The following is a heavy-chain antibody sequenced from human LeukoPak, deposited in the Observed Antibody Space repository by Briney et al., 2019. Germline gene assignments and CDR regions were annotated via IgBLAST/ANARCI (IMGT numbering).Heavy chain of an antibody. J-gene: IGHJ4*02. CDR2: LYHGGST. CDR1: CGPICIRHW. V-gene: IGHV4-4*02. Sequence: ADTLSLTCALSCGPICIRHWWSSVRQPPGKGLDWIGELYHGGSTNYNPSLKSRVIISVDKSKNQFSLNLSSVTAADTAVYYCARSSDLSSGYYPDFDYWGQGTLVTVSS. CDR3: ARSSDLSSGYYPDFDY. D-gene: IGHD3-22*01.